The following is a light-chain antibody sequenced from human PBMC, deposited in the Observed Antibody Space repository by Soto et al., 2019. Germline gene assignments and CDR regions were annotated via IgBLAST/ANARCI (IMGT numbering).Light chain of an antibody. Sequence: QSVLTQPGSVCGSPGQSITISCTGSSTDVGGYNYVSWYQQHPGKAPKVMIYEVSNRPSGVSNRFSGSKSGNTASLTISGLQAEDEADYYCSSYTSSSTYVFGTGTKVTVL. CDR2: EVS. J-gene: IGLJ1*01. CDR3: SSYTSSSTYV. CDR1: STDVGGYNY. V-gene: IGLV2-14*01.